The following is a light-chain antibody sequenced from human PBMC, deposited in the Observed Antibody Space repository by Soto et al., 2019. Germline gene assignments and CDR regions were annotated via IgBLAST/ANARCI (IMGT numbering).Light chain of an antibody. J-gene: IGLJ3*02. CDR1: NSNFGSNT. CDR3: AAWDDSLNAWV. CDR2: SNN. V-gene: IGLV1-44*01. Sequence: QSVLTQPPSASGTPGQRVTISCSGSNSNFGSNTVNWYQQLPGTAPKLLIYSNNQRPSGVPDRFSGSKSGTSASLAISGLQAEDEADYYCAAWDDSLNAWVFGGGTKLTVL.